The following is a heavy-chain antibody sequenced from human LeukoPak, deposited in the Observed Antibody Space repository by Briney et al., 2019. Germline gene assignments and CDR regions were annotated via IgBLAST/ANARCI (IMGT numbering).Heavy chain of an antibody. CDR1: GGSISSYY. V-gene: IGHV4-59*01. CDR2: IYYSGST. J-gene: IGHJ5*02. CDR3: ARVTIAAAGTFWFDP. Sequence: SETLSLTCTVSGGSISSYYWSWIRQPPGKGLEWIGYIYYSGSTNYNPSLKSRVTISVDTSKNQFSLKLCSVTAANTAVYYCARVTIAAAGTFWFDPWGQGTLVTVSS. D-gene: IGHD6-13*01.